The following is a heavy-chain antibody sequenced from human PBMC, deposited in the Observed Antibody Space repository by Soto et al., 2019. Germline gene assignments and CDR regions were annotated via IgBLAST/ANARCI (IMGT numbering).Heavy chain of an antibody. CDR1: GGSISSYY. D-gene: IGHD2-15*01. CDR3: ARVGTWGGYCSGGSRYVPFDI. Sequence: SETLSLTCTVSGGSISSYYWSWIRQPPGKGLEWIGYIYYSGSTNYNPSLKSRVTISVDTSKNQFSLKLSSVTAADTAVYYCARVGTWGGYCSGGSRYVPFDIWGQGTMVTVSS. V-gene: IGHV4-59*01. J-gene: IGHJ3*02. CDR2: IYYSGST.